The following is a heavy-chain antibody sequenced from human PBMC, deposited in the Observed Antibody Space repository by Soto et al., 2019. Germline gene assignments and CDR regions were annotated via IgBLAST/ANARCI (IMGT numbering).Heavy chain of an antibody. Sequence: QVQLVQSGAEVKKPGASVKVSCKASGYTFTSYAMHWVRQAPGQRLEWMGWINAGNGNTKYSQKFQGRVTITRDTSASTAYMELSSLRSEDTAVYYCARFDSSSFGVYRFDPWGQGTLVTVSS. J-gene: IGHJ5*02. CDR2: INAGNGNT. D-gene: IGHD6-13*01. V-gene: IGHV1-3*01. CDR3: ARFDSSSFGVYRFDP. CDR1: GYTFTSYA.